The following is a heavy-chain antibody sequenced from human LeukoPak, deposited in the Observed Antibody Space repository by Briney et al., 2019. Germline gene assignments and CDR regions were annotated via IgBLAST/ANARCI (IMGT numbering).Heavy chain of an antibody. Sequence: PGGSLRLSCAASGFTFSNYWVHWVRQAPGKGLVWVSRINPDGSTINYADSVKGRFTISRDNAKNTLYLQMNSLRAEDTAMYYCARAVYYSNYLGYWGQGTLVTVSS. CDR2: INPDGSTI. CDR1: GFTFSNYW. J-gene: IGHJ4*01. V-gene: IGHV3-74*01. CDR3: ARAVYYSNYLGY. D-gene: IGHD3-10*01.